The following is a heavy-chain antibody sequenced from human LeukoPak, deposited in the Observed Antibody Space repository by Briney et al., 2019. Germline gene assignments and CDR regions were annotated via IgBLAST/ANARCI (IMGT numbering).Heavy chain of an antibody. J-gene: IGHJ3*02. CDR1: GFIFSDYY. Sequence: GGSLRLSCAASGFIFSDYYMSWIRQAPGKGLEWVSYIGGSGATIHYADSVRGRFTISRDNAKNSLYLQMNSLRAEDTAAYYCARDYRLSNFGLVGSKNAFDIWGQGTMVTVSS. CDR2: IGGSGATI. D-gene: IGHD3/OR15-3a*01. V-gene: IGHV3-11*04. CDR3: ARDYRLSNFGLVGSKNAFDI.